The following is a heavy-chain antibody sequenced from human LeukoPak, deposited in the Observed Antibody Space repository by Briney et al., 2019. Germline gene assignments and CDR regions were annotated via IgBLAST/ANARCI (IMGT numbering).Heavy chain of an antibody. CDR2: IRYDGSNK. CDR3: AKDVVGYDFWSGYSGHY. D-gene: IGHD3-3*01. CDR1: GFTFSSYG. Sequence: GGSLRLPCAASGFTFSSYGMHWVRQAPGKGLEWVAFIRYDGSNKYYADSVKGRFTISRDNSKNTLYLQMNSLRAEDTAVYYCAKDVVGYDFWSGYSGHYWGQGTLVTVSS. V-gene: IGHV3-30*02. J-gene: IGHJ4*02.